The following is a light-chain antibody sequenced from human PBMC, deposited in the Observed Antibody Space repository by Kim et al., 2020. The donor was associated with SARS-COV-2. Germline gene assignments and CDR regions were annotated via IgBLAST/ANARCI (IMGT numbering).Light chain of an antibody. CDR2: ATG. J-gene: IGKJ3*01. CDR3: QQYNSVPFA. CDR1: QSFSSW. V-gene: IGKV1-5*01. Sequence: DIQMTQSPSTLSASVGDRVTITCRASQSFSSWLAWYQQKPGTVPKLLIYATGILQSGVPSRFSGSGSGTEFTLTISSLQPDDFATYYCQQYNSVPFAFGPGTQLDIK.